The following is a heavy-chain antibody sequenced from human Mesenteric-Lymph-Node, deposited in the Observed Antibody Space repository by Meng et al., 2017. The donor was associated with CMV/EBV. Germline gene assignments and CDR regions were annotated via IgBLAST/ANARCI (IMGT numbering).Heavy chain of an antibody. CDR3: ARMLGSTGYFDC. D-gene: IGHD1-14*01. CDR1: GFSVSKARMG. CDR2: IDWNDDI. V-gene: IGHV2-70*04. Sequence: SGPTLVKPTETLTLTCTVSGFSVSKARMGVCWVRQPPGKALEWLARIDWNDDIFYNTSLKTKLTISKDTSKNQVVLTMTNMDPVDTATYFGARMLGSTGYFDCWGQGTLVTVSS. J-gene: IGHJ4*02.